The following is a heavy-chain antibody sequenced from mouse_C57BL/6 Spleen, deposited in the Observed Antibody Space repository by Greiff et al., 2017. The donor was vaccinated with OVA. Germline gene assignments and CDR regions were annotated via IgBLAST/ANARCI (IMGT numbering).Heavy chain of an antibody. CDR2: IHPSDSDT. Sequence: QVQLKQPGAELVKPGASVKVSCKASGYTFTSYWMHWVKQRPGQGLEWIGRIHPSDSDTNYNQKFKGKATLTVDKSSSTAYMQLSSLTSEDSAVYYCAIPRQLRLMDYWGQGTSVTVSS. CDR3: AIPRQLRLMDY. J-gene: IGHJ4*01. CDR1: GYTFTSYW. D-gene: IGHD3-2*02. V-gene: IGHV1-74*01.